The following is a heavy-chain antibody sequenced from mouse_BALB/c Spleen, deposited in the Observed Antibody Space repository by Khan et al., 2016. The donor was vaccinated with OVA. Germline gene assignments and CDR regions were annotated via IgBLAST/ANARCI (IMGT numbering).Heavy chain of an antibody. Sequence: EVQLVESGGDLVKPGGSLKLSCAASGFTFSSYSMSWVRQTPDKRLEWVASISRDADYTYYPDSVKGRFTISRDNAKNTLYLQMSSLKSEDTAMYYWASHLTGSFDYWGQGTLVTVSA. J-gene: IGHJ3*01. CDR3: ASHLTGSFDY. CDR2: ISRDADYT. D-gene: IGHD4-1*01. CDR1: GFTFSSYS. V-gene: IGHV5-6*01.